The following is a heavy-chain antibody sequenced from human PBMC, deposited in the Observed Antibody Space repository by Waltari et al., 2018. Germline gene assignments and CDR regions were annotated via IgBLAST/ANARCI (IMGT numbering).Heavy chain of an antibody. CDR3: TTGGRQQLVPFDY. CDR1: GFTFSNAW. J-gene: IGHJ4*02. Sequence: EVQLVESGGGLVKPGGSLRLSCAASGFTFSNAWMSWVRQAPGKGLEWVGRIKSKTDGGTTDYAAPVKGRFTISRDDSKNTLYLQMNSLKTEDTAVYYCTTGGRQQLVPFDYWGQGTLVTVSS. V-gene: IGHV3-15*01. D-gene: IGHD6-13*01. CDR2: IKSKTDGGTT.